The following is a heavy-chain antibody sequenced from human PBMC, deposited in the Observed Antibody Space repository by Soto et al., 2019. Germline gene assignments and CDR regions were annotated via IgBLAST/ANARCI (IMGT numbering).Heavy chain of an antibody. D-gene: IGHD2-2*01. CDR1: GYNFATYW. V-gene: IGHV5-51*01. CDR2: IYPGDSDT. CDR3: ARQAGYCSSDSCAHQDGLDV. Sequence: GESLKISCKVSGYNFATYWIGWVRQVPGKGLEWMGIIYPGDSDTRYSPSFQGQVTISADKSISTAYLQWSSLKASDAAMYWCARQAGYCSSDSCAHQDGLDVWGQGTTVTVSS. J-gene: IGHJ6*02.